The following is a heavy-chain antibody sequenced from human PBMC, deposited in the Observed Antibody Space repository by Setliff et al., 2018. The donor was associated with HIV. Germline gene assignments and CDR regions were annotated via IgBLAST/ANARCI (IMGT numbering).Heavy chain of an antibody. V-gene: IGHV4-59*01. CDR1: GGSISSYY. CDR2: IYYSGST. Sequence: PSETLSLTCTVSGGSISSYYWSWIRQPPGKGLEWIGYIYYSGSTNYNPSLKSRVTISVDTSKNQFSLKLSSVTAADTAVYYCARGGARHYGSGRYHSWFDPWGQGTQVTVSS. J-gene: IGHJ5*02. CDR3: ARGGARHYGSGRYHSWFDP. D-gene: IGHD3-10*01.